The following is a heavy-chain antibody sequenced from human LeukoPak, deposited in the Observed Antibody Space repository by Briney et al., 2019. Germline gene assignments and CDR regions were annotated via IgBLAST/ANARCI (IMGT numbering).Heavy chain of an antibody. J-gene: IGHJ6*02. D-gene: IGHD1-1*01. V-gene: IGHV3-33*08. CDR2: IWYDGSNK. CDR1: GFTFNDYN. Sequence: GGSLRLSCAASGFTFNDYNMHWVRQAPGKGLEWVAVIWYDGSNKYYADSVKGRFTISRDNSKNTLYLQMNSLRAEDTAVYYCASTTKYYYYYGMDVWGQGTTVTVSS. CDR3: ASTTKYYYYYGMDV.